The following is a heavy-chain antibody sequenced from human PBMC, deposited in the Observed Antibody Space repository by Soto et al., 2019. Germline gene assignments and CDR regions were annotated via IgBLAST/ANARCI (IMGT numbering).Heavy chain of an antibody. J-gene: IGHJ3*02. D-gene: IGHD3-22*01. CDR3: ARDEDSSGYYRPDAFDI. Sequence: SVKVSCKASGGTFSSYAISWVRQAPGQGLEWMGGIIPIFGTANYAQKFQGRVTITADESTSTAYMELSSLRSEDTAVYYCARDEDSSGYYRPDAFDIWGQGTMVTVSS. V-gene: IGHV1-69*13. CDR1: GGTFSSYA. CDR2: IIPIFGTA.